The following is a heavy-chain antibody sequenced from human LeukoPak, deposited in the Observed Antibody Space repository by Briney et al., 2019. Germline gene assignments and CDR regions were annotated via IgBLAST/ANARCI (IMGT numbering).Heavy chain of an antibody. J-gene: IGHJ6*02. V-gene: IGHV5-51*01. Sequence: GESLKISCKGSGYELHSYWIGWVRQMPGKGLEWMGIIYPGDSDTRYSPSFQGQVTISADRSISTAYLQWSGLKASDTAIYYCAKSAMARGVMYYFGLDVWGQGTTVTVSS. CDR2: IYPGDSDT. CDR1: GYELHSYW. D-gene: IGHD3-10*01. CDR3: AKSAMARGVMYYFGLDV.